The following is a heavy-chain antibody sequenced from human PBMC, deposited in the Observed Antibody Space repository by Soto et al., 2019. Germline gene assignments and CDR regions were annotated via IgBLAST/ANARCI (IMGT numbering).Heavy chain of an antibody. CDR1: GFTFSSYW. D-gene: IGHD3-10*01. CDR2: INSDGRST. Sequence: EVQLVESGGGLVQPGGSLRLSCAASGFTFSSYWMHWVRQAPGKGLVWVSRINSDGRSTSYADSVKGRFTISRDNAKNTLYLQINSLRAEDRAVYYCASYYGSGIYHPKYWGQGTLGTVAS. V-gene: IGHV3-74*01. J-gene: IGHJ4*02. CDR3: ASYYGSGIYHPKY.